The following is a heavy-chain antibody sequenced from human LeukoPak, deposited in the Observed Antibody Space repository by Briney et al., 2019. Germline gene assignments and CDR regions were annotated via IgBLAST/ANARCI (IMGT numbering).Heavy chain of an antibody. CDR2: INKDGSKK. CDR3: ARDTSPSSSSSYFDAFDM. CDR1: GLTFGDFS. D-gene: IGHD6-19*01. V-gene: IGHV3-7*01. Sequence: RSLRLSCAASGLTFGDFSMGWVRQAPGKGLEWVANINKDGSKKNYVDSVKGRFTISRDNSKNSLFLQMNSLRAEDTAIYYCARDTSPSSSSSYFDAFDMWGQGTMVTVSS. J-gene: IGHJ3*02.